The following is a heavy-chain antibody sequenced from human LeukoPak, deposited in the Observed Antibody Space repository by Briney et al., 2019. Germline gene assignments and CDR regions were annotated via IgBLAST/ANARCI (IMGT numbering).Heavy chain of an antibody. D-gene: IGHD3-16*01. CDR2: INHSGST. J-gene: IGHJ5*02. CDR3: ARHYGP. CDR1: GFTFSSYS. Sequence: GSLRLSCAASGFTFSSYSMSWIRQPPGKGLEWIGEINHSGSTNYNPSLKSRVTISVDTSKNQFSLELNSVTAADTAVYYCARHYGPWGQGTLVTVSS. V-gene: IGHV4-34*01.